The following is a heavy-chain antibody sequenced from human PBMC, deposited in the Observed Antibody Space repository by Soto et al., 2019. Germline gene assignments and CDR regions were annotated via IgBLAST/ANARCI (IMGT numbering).Heavy chain of an antibody. V-gene: IGHV3-23*01. D-gene: IGHD5-12*01. CDR2: ISDSGDNT. Sequence: GGSLRLSCAASGFTFSSYAISWVRQAPGKGLEWVSSISDSGDNTDSADSVRGRFIVSRDNSKATVYLQMNSLRADDTAVYYCVKGSLSAVASLDYWGQGTLVTVSS. CDR1: GFTFSSYA. CDR3: VKGSLSAVASLDY. J-gene: IGHJ4*02.